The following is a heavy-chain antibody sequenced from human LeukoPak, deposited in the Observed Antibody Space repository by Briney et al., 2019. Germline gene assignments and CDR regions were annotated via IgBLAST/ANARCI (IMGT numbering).Heavy chain of an antibody. D-gene: IGHD1-1*01. Sequence: SETLSLTCTVCGGSISSYYWSWVRQPPGKGLEWIGYIYYSGSTNFNPSLKSRVTISVDMSKKQFSLKLSSVAAADTAVYYCARGLGNDGIFDYWGQGTLVTVSS. CDR3: ARGLGNDGIFDY. CDR2: IYYSGST. J-gene: IGHJ4*02. CDR1: GGSISSYY. V-gene: IGHV4-59*01.